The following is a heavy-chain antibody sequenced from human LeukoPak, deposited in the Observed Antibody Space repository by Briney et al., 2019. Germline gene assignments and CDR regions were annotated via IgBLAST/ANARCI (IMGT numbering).Heavy chain of an antibody. CDR3: AWKYCSAGVCSRSFDY. D-gene: IGHD2-15*01. CDR1: GFTFSTSW. Sequence: GGSLRLSCAASGFTFSTSWMHWLRQIPGKGLVWVSRINGDGSSSAYADSVKGRFTISRDNAKNTLYLQMNSLRAEDTAVYYCAWKYCSAGVCSRSFDYWGQGTLVTVSS. CDR2: INGDGSSS. J-gene: IGHJ4*02. V-gene: IGHV3-74*01.